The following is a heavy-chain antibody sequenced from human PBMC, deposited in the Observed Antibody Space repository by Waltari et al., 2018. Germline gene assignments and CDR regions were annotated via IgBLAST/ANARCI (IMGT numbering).Heavy chain of an antibody. CDR2: SSGDRT. V-gene: IGHV3-23*01. CDR1: GFIFSAYG. D-gene: IGHD6-6*01. Sequence: EVELLESGGGFAQPGGSRRLSCAASGFIFSAYGMSWVRQAPGKGLEWVAGSSGDRTYYADSVKGRFTISRDNSKNTLYLQMGSLRAEDTAVYYCAQDLRQLDAFDHWGQGALVTVSS. J-gene: IGHJ4*02. CDR3: AQDLRQLDAFDH.